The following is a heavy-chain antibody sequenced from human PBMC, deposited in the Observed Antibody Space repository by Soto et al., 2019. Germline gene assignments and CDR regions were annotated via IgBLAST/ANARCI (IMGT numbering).Heavy chain of an antibody. CDR3: ARPTNRGKYYYGMDV. Sequence: GESLKISCKGSGYSFTSYWIGWVRQMPGKGLECMGIIYPGDSDTRYSPSFQGQVTISADKSISTAYLQWSSLKASDTAMYYCARPTNRGKYYYGMDVWGQGTTVTFS. J-gene: IGHJ6*02. V-gene: IGHV5-51*01. CDR1: GYSFTSYW. CDR2: IYPGDSDT. D-gene: IGHD2-8*01.